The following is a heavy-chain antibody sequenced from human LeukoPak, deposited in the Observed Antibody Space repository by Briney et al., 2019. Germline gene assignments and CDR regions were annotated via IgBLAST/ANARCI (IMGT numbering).Heavy chain of an antibody. CDR2: INPNSGVT. CDR1: GYIFTGYY. D-gene: IGHD6-13*01. V-gene: IGHV1-2*02. Sequence: ASVKVSCKASGYIFTGYYIHWVRQAPGQGLERMGWINPNSGVTRYAQKFQGRVTTTRDTSINTAYMEVSRLRSDDTAVYYCARGGNWQQLVEYYFDYWGQGTLVTVSS. J-gene: IGHJ4*02. CDR3: ARGGNWQQLVEYYFDY.